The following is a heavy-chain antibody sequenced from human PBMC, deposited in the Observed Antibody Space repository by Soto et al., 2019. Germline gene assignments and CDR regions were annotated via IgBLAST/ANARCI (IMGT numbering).Heavy chain of an antibody. CDR1: GYTFKNYG. D-gene: IGHD3-9*01. J-gene: IGHJ4*02. CDR2: ISAYNGDT. CDR3: VLGGLETGYYRDMDY. Sequence: QDHLVHSGAEVKKPGPSAKVSCKASGYTFKNYGINWVRQAPGRGLEWVAWISAYNGDTSYAQHFQGRVTVTTETVTNTAYMELRSLRPDDTAVYFCVLGGLETGYYRDMDYWGQGTLVSVSS. V-gene: IGHV1-18*04.